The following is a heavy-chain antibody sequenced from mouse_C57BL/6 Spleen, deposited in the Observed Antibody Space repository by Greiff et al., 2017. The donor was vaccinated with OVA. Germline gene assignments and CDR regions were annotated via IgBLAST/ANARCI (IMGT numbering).Heavy chain of an antibody. D-gene: IGHD3-2*02. Sequence: EVHLVESGGGLVKPGGSLKLSCAASGFTFSDYGMHWVRQAPEKGLEWVAYISSGSSTIYYADTVKGRFTISRDNAKNTLFLQMTSLRSEDTAMYYCARDLRGYAMDYWGQGTSVTVSS. CDR2: ISSGSSTI. V-gene: IGHV5-17*01. J-gene: IGHJ4*01. CDR3: ARDLRGYAMDY. CDR1: GFTFSDYG.